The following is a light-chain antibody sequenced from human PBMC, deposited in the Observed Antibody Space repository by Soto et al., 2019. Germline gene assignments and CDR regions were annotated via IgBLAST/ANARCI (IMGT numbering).Light chain of an antibody. J-gene: IGLJ2*01. CDR2: GNS. V-gene: IGLV1-40*01. Sequence: QSVLTQPPSVSGAPGQRVTISCTGSSSNIGAGYDVHWYQHLPGTAPKLLIYGNSNRPSGVPDRFSGSKSGTSASPAITGLQAEDEADYYCQSYDSSLSGSVFGGGTKLTVL. CDR3: QSYDSSLSGSV. CDR1: SSNIGAGYD.